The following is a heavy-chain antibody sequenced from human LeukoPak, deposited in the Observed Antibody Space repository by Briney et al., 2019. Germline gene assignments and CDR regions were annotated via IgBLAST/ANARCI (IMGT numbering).Heavy chain of an antibody. CDR2: IYTSGST. V-gene: IGHV4-61*02. CDR1: GGSISSGSYY. Sequence: SETLSLTCTISGGSISSGSYYWSWIRQPAGKGLEWIGRIYTSGSTNYNPSLKSRVTVSVDTSKNQFSLKLSSVTAADTAVYYCARDSLRYFDWPSDGGMDVWGQGTTVTVSS. D-gene: IGHD3-9*01. J-gene: IGHJ6*02. CDR3: ARDSLRYFDWPSDGGMDV.